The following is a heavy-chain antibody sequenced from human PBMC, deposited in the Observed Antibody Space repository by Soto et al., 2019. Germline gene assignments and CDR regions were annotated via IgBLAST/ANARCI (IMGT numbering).Heavy chain of an antibody. CDR3: ASSAGFCSGGSCYDY. CDR2: IYSGGLT. CDR1: KLTVGSSY. V-gene: IGHV3-53*02. Sequence: EVQLVETGGGLIQPGGSLRLSCAASKLTVGSSYMTWVRQAPGKGLEWVSVIYSGGLTYYADSVKGRFTISRDTSKNTRYLQMHTRRADDTAVYCCASSAGFCSGGSCYDYWGPGTLVTVSS. J-gene: IGHJ4*02. D-gene: IGHD2-15*01.